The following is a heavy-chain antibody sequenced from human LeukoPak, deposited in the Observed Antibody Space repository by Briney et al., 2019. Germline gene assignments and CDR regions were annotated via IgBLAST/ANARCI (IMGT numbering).Heavy chain of an antibody. CDR3: AKDGLVV. CDR2: INTNGANT. D-gene: IGHD2-15*01. J-gene: IGHJ4*02. Sequence: GGSLRLSCSASGFTFKSYAMHWVRQAPGKGLEYVSSINTNGANTYYADSVKGRFTISRDNSKNTLYLQMNSLRAEDTAVYYCAKDGLVVWGQGTLVTVSS. V-gene: IGHV3-64*04. CDR1: GFTFKSYA.